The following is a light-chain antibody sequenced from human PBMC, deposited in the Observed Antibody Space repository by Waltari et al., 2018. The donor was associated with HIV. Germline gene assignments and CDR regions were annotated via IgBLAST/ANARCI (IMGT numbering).Light chain of an antibody. CDR3: SSRDSSGNHHWV. Sequence: SSELTQDPAVSVALGQTVRITCQGDSLRSYYASWYQQRPGQAPVLVIYNTNNRPSGIPDRCSGSSSGNTASLTITGAQAEDEGDYYCSSRDSSGNHHWVFGGGTKLTVL. CDR2: NTN. CDR1: SLRSYY. V-gene: IGLV3-19*01. J-gene: IGLJ3*02.